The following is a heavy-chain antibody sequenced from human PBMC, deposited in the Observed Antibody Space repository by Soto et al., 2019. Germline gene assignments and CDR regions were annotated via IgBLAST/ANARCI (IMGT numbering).Heavy chain of an antibody. CDR1: GGSISSYY. CDR2: IYYSGST. CDR3: ARGMITFGGVIVLHYFDY. V-gene: IGHV4-59*01. Sequence: SETLSLTCTVSGGSISSYYWIWIRQPPGKGLEWIGYIYYSGSTNYNPSLKSRVTISVDTSKNQFSLKLSSVTAADTAVYYCARGMITFGGVIVLHYFDYWGQGTLVTVSS. D-gene: IGHD3-16*02. J-gene: IGHJ4*02.